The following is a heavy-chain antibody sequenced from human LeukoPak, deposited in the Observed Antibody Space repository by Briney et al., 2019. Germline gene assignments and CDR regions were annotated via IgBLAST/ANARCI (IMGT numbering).Heavy chain of an antibody. CDR2: ISYDGSNK. CDR1: GYTFSSYA. CDR3: AKDMRGVIIRGVYFDY. Sequence: PGGSLRLSCAASGYTFSSYAMHWVRRAPGKGLEWVAVISYDGSNKYYADSVKGRFTISRDNSKNTLYLQMNSLRAEDTAVYYCAKDMRGVIIRGVYFDYWGQGTLVTVSS. D-gene: IGHD3-10*01. J-gene: IGHJ4*02. V-gene: IGHV3-30-3*01.